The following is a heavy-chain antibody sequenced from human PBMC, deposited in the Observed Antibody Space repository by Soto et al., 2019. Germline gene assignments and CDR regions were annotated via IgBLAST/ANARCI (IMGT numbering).Heavy chain of an antibody. CDR1: GYTSTTYD. V-gene: IGHV1-8*01. J-gene: IGHJ6*02. CDR2: MYPNSGST. D-gene: IGHD3-3*01. Sequence: GASVKVSCKASGYTSTTYDINWVRQAPGQGLEWLGWMYPNSGSTGYAQNFQGRITMTRNISRNTAHMELSSLQSEDTAVYYCARERKFDFWRKGLDVWGQGTTVTVSS. CDR3: ARERKFDFWRKGLDV.